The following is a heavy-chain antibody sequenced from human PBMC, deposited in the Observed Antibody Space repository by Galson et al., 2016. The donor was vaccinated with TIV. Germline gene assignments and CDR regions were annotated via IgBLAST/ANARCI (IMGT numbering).Heavy chain of an antibody. CDR2: ISFDRSDK. D-gene: IGHD1-26*01. CDR3: ARVLESYAFGY. Sequence: SLRLSCAASGFTFSSYDMHWVRQAPGKGLEWVALISFDRSDKFYADSMKGRLTISRDNFKNTLYLQMNSLRTEDTAVYYCARVLESYAFGYWGQGTLVTVSS. J-gene: IGHJ4*02. CDR1: GFTFSSYD. V-gene: IGHV3-30*04.